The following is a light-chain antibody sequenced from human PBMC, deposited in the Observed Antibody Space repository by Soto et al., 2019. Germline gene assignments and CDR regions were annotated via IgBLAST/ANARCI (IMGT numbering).Light chain of an antibody. CDR2: GAS. CDR3: KQYNNWPRT. V-gene: IGKV3-15*01. Sequence: EIVMTQSPDTLSVSPGERATLSCRASQSVSSNLAWYQQKPGQAPRLLIYGASTRATGIQARFSGSGSGTEFTLTIRSLQSEDFAVYYCKQYNNWPRTFGQGTKVDIK. CDR1: QSVSSN. J-gene: IGKJ1*01.